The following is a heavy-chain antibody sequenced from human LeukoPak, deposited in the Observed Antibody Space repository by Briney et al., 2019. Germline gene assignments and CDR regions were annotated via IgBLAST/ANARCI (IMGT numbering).Heavy chain of an antibody. D-gene: IGHD2-2*01. CDR1: GFTVSSNY. CDR3: ASHCSSTSCYSVDAFDI. J-gene: IGHJ3*02. V-gene: IGHV3-66*04. CDR2: IYSGGST. Sequence: GSLRLSCAASGFTVSSNYMSWVRQAPGKGLEWVSVIYSGGSTYYAVSVKGRFTISRDNSKNTLYLQMNSLRAEDTAVYYCASHCSSTSCYSVDAFDIWGQGTMVTVSS.